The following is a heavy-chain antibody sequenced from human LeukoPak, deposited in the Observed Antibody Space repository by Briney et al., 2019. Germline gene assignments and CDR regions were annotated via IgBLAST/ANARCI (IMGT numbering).Heavy chain of an antibody. V-gene: IGHV3-7*03. D-gene: IGHD3-16*02. CDR1: GFTFSNYW. J-gene: IGHJ6*02. Sequence: GGSLRLSCEGSGFTFSNYWMTWVRQAPEKGLEWVANIKPSGSEKHYADSVKGRFTISRDNSKNSLYLQMNSLRPEDTALYYCAKDSPSVITFGGTIVETPPPHCYGMDVWGQGTTVTVSS. CDR2: IKPSGSEK. CDR3: AKDSPSVITFGGTIVETPPPHCYGMDV.